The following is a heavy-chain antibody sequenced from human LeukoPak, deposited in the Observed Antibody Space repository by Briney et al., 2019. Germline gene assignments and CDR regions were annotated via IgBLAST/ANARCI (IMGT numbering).Heavy chain of an antibody. V-gene: IGHV3-7*01. CDR2: IEQDGSEK. D-gene: IGHD5-12*01. Sequence: GGSLRLSCAASGFTFSSYWMSWVRQAPGKGLEWVANIEQDGSEKYYVDSVKGRFTISRDNAKNSLYLQMDSPRADDTAVYYCARGEVATTYYYGMDVWGQGTTVTVSS. J-gene: IGHJ6*02. CDR3: ARGEVATTYYYGMDV. CDR1: GFTFSSYW.